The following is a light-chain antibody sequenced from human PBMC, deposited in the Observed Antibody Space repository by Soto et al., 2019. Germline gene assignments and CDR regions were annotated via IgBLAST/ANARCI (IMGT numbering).Light chain of an antibody. V-gene: IGLV2-14*03. CDR2: DVS. CDR3: SSYTGTNDLPDV. J-gene: IGLJ1*01. Sequence: SVLTQPASVSGSPGQSITISCTGTSSDVGAFDRVSWYQQHPGKAPQLIISDVSSRPSGVSNRFSGSKSVNTASLTVSGLQAEDEADYFCSSYTGTNDLPDVFGSGTKVTV. CDR1: SSDVGAFDR.